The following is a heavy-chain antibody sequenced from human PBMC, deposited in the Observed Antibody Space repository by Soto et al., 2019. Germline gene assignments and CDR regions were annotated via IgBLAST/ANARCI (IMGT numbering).Heavy chain of an antibody. CDR2: ISYDGANK. CDR1: GFTFRSYA. CDR3: ARGDSNSWSDF. J-gene: IGHJ4*02. V-gene: IGHV3-30*01. Sequence: QVQLVESGGGVVQPGRSLRLYCAASGFTFRSYAMDWVRQAPGKGLEWVAVISYDGANKYYADSVRGRFTISRDNSKNTLTLQMNSLRPEDTAVYYCARGDSNSWSDFWGQGTLVTVSS. D-gene: IGHD6-13*01.